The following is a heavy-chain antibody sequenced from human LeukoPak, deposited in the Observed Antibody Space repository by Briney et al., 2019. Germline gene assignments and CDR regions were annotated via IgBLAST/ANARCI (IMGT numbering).Heavy chain of an antibody. D-gene: IGHD3-10*01. CDR1: GFTFSGYS. J-gene: IGHJ5*02. Sequence: GGSLRLSCAASGFTFSGYSMNWVRQAPGKGLEWVSSISRSSSNIYYADSVKGRFTISRDNAKNSLYLQMSSLRAEDTAMYYCANELTYYYGSGSFAWGQGTLVTVSS. CDR3: ANELTYYYGSGSFA. V-gene: IGHV3-21*01. CDR2: ISRSSSNI.